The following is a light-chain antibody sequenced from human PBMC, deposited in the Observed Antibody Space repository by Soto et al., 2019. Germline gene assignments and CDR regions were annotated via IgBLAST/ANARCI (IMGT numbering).Light chain of an antibody. V-gene: IGLV2-11*01. Sequence: QSALTQPRSVSGSPGQSVTISCTGTRSDVGVYNYVSWYQQHPGKAPKLVIYDVTKRPSGVPDRVSGSKSGNTASLTISGLQAEDEADYSCCSYAGSDTYVLCGGGTKLTVL. CDR1: RSDVGVYNY. CDR2: DVT. J-gene: IGLJ2*01. CDR3: CSYAGSDTYVL.